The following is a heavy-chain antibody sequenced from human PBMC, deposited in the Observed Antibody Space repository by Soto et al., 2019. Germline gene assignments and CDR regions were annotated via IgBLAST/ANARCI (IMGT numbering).Heavy chain of an antibody. V-gene: IGHV3-23*01. CDR2: LSDNGGST. J-gene: IGHJ6*02. CDR1: GFTFSTYA. D-gene: IGHD2-2*01. Sequence: PGGSLRLSCAASGFTFSTYAMNWVRQAPGKGLEWVSALSDNGGSTYYADSVRGRFTISRDNSMNTLYLQMNSLRAEDTAVYYCAIGSICSSTSCYDYYYYGMDVWGQGTTVTVSS. CDR3: AIGSICSSTSCYDYYYYGMDV.